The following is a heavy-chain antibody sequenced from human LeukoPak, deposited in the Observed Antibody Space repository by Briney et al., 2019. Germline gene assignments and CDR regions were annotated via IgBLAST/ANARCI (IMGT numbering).Heavy chain of an antibody. Sequence: GASVKVSCKASGYILSRYAMNWVRQAPGQRLEWMGWINAGNGNTKYSRKFQGRVTITRDTSASTAYMELSSLRSEDTAVYYCARDFSGYSSSWCFDYWGQGTLVTVSS. CDR1: GYILSRYA. D-gene: IGHD6-13*01. CDR3: ARDFSGYSSSWCFDY. J-gene: IGHJ4*02. CDR2: INAGNGNT. V-gene: IGHV1-3*01.